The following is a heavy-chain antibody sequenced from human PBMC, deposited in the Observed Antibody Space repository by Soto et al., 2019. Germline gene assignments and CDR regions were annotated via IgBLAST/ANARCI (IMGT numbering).Heavy chain of an antibody. D-gene: IGHD3-9*01. V-gene: IGHV1-69*06. CDR2: IIPIFGTA. J-gene: IGHJ3*02. CDR3: ARIQFRYFDWFGAFDI. Sequence: GASVKVSCKASGGTFSSYAISWVRQAPGQGLEWMGGIIPIFGTANYAQKFQGRVTITADKSTSTAYMELSSLRSEDTAVYYCARIQFRYFDWFGAFDIWGQGTMVTVSS. CDR1: GGTFSSYA.